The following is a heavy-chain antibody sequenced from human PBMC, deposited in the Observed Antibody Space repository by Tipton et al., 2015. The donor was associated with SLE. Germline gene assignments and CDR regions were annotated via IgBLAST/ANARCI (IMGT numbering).Heavy chain of an antibody. V-gene: IGHV4-39*07. J-gene: IGHJ5*02. CDR3: ARGTRPFYGFWSGYSLAHNWFDP. CDR1: GGSISSSSYY. CDR2: INYSGST. D-gene: IGHD3-3*01. Sequence: TLSLTCTVSGGSISSSSYYWGWIRQPPGKGLEWIGSINYSGSTHYNPSLRSRVTISEDTSKNQFYLKLSSVTAADTAVYYCARGTRPFYGFWSGYSLAHNWFDPWGQGTLVTVSS.